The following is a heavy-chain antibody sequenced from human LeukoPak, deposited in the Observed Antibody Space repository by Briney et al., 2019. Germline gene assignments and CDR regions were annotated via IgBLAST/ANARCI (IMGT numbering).Heavy chain of an antibody. V-gene: IGHV3-66*01. CDR3: VKSCSGWTGQS. D-gene: IGHD6-19*01. CDR1: GFSVRSNY. J-gene: IGHJ5*02. Sequence: GGSLRLSCAASGFSVRSNYMSWVRQAPGKRLESVAVIHGGGTTLYADSVKGRFTISRDDSKNTLSLQMNSLRDEDTALYYCVKSCSGWTGQSWGQGTQVTVSS. CDR2: IHGGGTT.